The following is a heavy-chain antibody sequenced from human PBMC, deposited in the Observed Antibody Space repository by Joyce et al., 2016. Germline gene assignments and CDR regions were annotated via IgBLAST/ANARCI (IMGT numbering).Heavy chain of an antibody. CDR3: ARWVLRGPMDAFDV. Sequence: QVQLVQSGPEVKKPGASVKVSCKASGYTLSTYGITWVRQAPGQGLEWMGWLSPYNDKTNYAQNLQGRVIMTTDTSTNTASMELRSLRTDDTAINYCARWVLRGPMDAFDVWGQGAMVTVSS. CDR1: GYTLSTYG. CDR2: LSPYNDKT. V-gene: IGHV1-18*04. D-gene: IGHD3-10*01. J-gene: IGHJ3*01.